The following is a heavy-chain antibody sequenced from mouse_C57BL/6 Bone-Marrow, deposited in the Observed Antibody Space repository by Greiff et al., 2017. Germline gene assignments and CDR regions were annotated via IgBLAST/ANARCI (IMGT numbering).Heavy chain of an antibody. CDR1: GFTFSSYG. J-gene: IGHJ3*01. V-gene: IGHV5-6*01. CDR3: ARAYYYGSWFAY. Sequence: EVKLVESGGDLVKPGGSLKLSCAASGFTFSSYGMSWVRQTPDKRLEWVATISSGGSYTYYPDSVKGRVTISRDNAKNTLYLQMSSLKSEDTAMYYCARAYYYGSWFAYWGQGTLVTVSA. CDR2: ISSGGSYT. D-gene: IGHD1-1*01.